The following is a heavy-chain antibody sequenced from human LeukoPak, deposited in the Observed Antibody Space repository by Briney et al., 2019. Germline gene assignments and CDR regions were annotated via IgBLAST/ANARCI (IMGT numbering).Heavy chain of an antibody. CDR3: ARDRGGGSYDWFDP. Sequence: SETLSLTCTVSGGSISSYYWSWIRQPPGKGLEWIGYIYYSGSTNYNPSLKSRVTISVDTSKNQFSLKLSSVTAADTAVYYCARDRGGGSYDWFDPWGQGTLVTVSS. J-gene: IGHJ5*02. V-gene: IGHV4-59*01. D-gene: IGHD1-26*01. CDR2: IYYSGST. CDR1: GGSISSYY.